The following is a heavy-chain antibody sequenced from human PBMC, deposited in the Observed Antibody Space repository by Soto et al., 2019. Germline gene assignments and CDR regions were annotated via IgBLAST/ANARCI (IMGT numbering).Heavy chain of an antibody. V-gene: IGHV3-23*01. Sequence: GGSLRLSCAASGFTLSNYVMSWVRQAPGKGLEWVSGISGSGGNTYYADSVKGRFTISRDNSKNTLYVQMNSLRAEDTAVYYFAKVRVSYFYGSGSDGVVQGFDIWGQGTMVTVSS. CDR3: AKVRVSYFYGSGSDGVVQGFDI. CDR2: ISGSGGNT. D-gene: IGHD3-10*01. J-gene: IGHJ3*02. CDR1: GFTLSNYV.